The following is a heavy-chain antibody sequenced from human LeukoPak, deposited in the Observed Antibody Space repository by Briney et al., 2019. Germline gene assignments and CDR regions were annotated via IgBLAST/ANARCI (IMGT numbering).Heavy chain of an antibody. J-gene: IGHJ4*02. CDR1: GGSFSGYY. D-gene: IGHD6-19*01. CDR3: ARTKYRTSGGWYPYYYFDY. V-gene: IGHV4-34*01. Sequence: KPSETLSLTCAVYGGSFSGYYWSWIRQPPGKGLEWIGEINHSGSTNYNPSLKSRVTISVDTSKNQFSLKLSSVTAADTAVYYCARTKYRTSGGWYPYYYFDYWGQGTLVTVSS. CDR2: INHSGST.